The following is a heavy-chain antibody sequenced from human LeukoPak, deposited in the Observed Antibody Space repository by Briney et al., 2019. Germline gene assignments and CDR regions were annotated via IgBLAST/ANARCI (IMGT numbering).Heavy chain of an antibody. CDR1: GYTFTGYY. D-gene: IGHD3-3*01. CDR3: ARGVRVWGYYDFWSGYLDFDY. Sequence: ASVKVSCKASGYTFTGYYMHWVRQAPGQGLEWMGWINPNSGGTNYAQKFQGRVTMTRDTSISTAYMELSRLRSDDTAVYYCARGVRVWGYYDFWSGYLDFDYWGQGTLVTVSS. CDR2: INPNSGGT. J-gene: IGHJ4*02. V-gene: IGHV1-2*02.